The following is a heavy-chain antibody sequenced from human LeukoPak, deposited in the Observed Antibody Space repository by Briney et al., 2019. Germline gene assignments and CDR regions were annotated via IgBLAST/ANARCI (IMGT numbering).Heavy chain of an antibody. J-gene: IGHJ6*02. CDR3: ANSQRFSDAYYYYYGMDV. Sequence: GGSLRLSCAASGFTFSSYAMSWVRQAPGKGLEWVSAISGSGGSTYYADSVKGRFTISRDNSKNTLYLQMNSLRAEDTAVYYCANSQRFSDAYYYYYGMDVWGQGTTVTVSS. CDR1: GFTFSSYA. D-gene: IGHD3-3*01. V-gene: IGHV3-23*01. CDR2: ISGSGGST.